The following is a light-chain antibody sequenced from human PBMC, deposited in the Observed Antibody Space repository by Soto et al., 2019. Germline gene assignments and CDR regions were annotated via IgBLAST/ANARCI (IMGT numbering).Light chain of an antibody. CDR2: GAS. Sequence: EMVLTRSPGTLSLSPGERATLSCRASQSISSNSLAWYQQKPGQAPRLLIYGASTRATGIPARFSGSGSGTEFTLTISSLQSEDFAVYYCQQYNNWPPWTFGQRTKVDIK. J-gene: IGKJ1*01. V-gene: IGKV3-15*01. CDR1: QSISSN. CDR3: QQYNNWPPWT.